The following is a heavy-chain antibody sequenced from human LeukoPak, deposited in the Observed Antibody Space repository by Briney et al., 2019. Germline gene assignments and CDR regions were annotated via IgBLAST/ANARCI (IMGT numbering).Heavy chain of an antibody. CDR3: AKATLPRSGYSSSRPPTASYFQH. V-gene: IGHV3-23*01. D-gene: IGHD6-13*01. J-gene: IGHJ1*01. CDR2: ISSSGGGT. Sequence: GGSLRLSCAASGFSFSSYAMIWARQAPGKGLEWVSGISSSGGGTYYADSVKGRFTISRDNSKNTLYLQMNSLRAEDTAVYYCAKATLPRSGYSSSRPPTASYFQHWGQGTLVTVS. CDR1: GFSFSSYA.